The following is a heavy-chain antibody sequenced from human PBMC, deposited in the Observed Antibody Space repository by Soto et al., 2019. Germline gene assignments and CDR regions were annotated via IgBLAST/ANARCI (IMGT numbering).Heavy chain of an antibody. V-gene: IGHV3-48*02. CDR1: GFAFSTYT. CDR2: ISSSSATI. Sequence: EVHLVESGGGLVQPRGSLRLSCAASGFAFSTYTMTWVRQAPGKGLEWVSYISSSSATIHYADSVKGRFTISRDNAENSLYLQMSGLRDEDTAVYYCARVSGGVVVAMTHFHYWAQGTLVTVSS. J-gene: IGHJ4*02. D-gene: IGHD3-16*01. CDR3: ARVSGGVVVAMTHFHY.